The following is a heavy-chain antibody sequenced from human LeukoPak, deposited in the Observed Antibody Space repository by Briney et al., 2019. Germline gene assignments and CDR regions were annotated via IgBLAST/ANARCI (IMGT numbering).Heavy chain of an antibody. CDR2: TYYRSKWYN. Sequence: SQTLSLICAISGDSVSSNSAAWNWIRQSPSRGLEWLGRTYYRSKWYNDYAVSVKSRITINPDTSKNQSSLQLNSVTPEDTAVYYCARAGLWLLFRSPDHWYFDLWGRGTLVTVSS. CDR1: GDSVSSNSAA. CDR3: ARAGLWLLFRSPDHWYFDL. J-gene: IGHJ2*01. D-gene: IGHD5-18*01. V-gene: IGHV6-1*01.